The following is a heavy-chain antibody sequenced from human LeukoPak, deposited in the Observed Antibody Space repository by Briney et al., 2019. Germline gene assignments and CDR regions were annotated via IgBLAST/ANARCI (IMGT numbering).Heavy chain of an antibody. D-gene: IGHD3-22*01. CDR1: GFTFSSYW. CDR2: IKQDGSEK. J-gene: IGHJ3*02. Sequence: GGSLRLSCAGSGFTFSSYWMSWVRQAPGKGLEWVANIKQDGSEKYYVDSVKGRFTISRDNAKNSLYLQMNSLRAEDTAVYYCAREAVVIQAAFDIWGQGTMVTVSS. V-gene: IGHV3-7*01. CDR3: AREAVVIQAAFDI.